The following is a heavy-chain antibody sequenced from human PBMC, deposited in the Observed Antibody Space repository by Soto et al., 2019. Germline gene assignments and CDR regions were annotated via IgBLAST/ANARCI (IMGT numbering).Heavy chain of an antibody. CDR2: IRYDGSNT. CDR1: AVTFTGYG. D-gene: IGHD1-26*01. Sequence: GSLRLSCAASAVTFTGYGMHWVRQAPGKGLEWVAVIRYDGSNTYYADSVKGRFTISRDNPKNMLYLQMNSLRADDTAIYYCARDGVGTTTYFGYFDYWGLGTLVTVSS. CDR3: ARDGVGTTTYFGYFDY. J-gene: IGHJ4*02. V-gene: IGHV3-33*01.